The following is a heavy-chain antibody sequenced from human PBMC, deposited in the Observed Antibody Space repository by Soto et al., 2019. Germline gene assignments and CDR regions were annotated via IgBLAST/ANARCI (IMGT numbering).Heavy chain of an antibody. CDR1: GGAITNGAYY. CDR2: IYYSGNT. CDR3: ARVYGSGSYYFDY. V-gene: IGHV4-39*01. Sequence: SGAVSLTCTVSGGAITNGAYYWGWIRQPPGKGLECIGIIYYSGNTYYSPSLKSRVTMSVDTSKNQFSLKLSSVSATDISMYHCARVYGSGSYYFDYWGQGTLVTVSS. D-gene: IGHD3-10*01. J-gene: IGHJ4*02.